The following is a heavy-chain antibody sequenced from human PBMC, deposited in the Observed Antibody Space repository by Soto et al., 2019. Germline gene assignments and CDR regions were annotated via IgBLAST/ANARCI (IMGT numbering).Heavy chain of an antibody. CDR3: AKGLGAVTSAFDY. V-gene: IGHV3-23*01. CDR1: GFTFSSYA. J-gene: IGHJ4*02. Sequence: EVPLLESGGGLVQPGGSLRLSCAASGFTFSSYAMSWVRQAPGKGLEWVSAISGSGGSTYYADSVKGRFTITRDNSENALYLQMNSLRAEDTAVYDCAKGLGAVTSAFDYWGQGTLVTVSS. D-gene: IGHD3-16*01. CDR2: ISGSGGST.